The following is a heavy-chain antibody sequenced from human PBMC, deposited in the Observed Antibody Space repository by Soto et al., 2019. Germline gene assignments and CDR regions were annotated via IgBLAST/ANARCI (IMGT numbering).Heavy chain of an antibody. CDR1: GFTFSKSS. Sequence: SVKVTSETPGFTFSKSSVQWVRQARGQRLEWIGWVVVGSDNTRYAQNFQDRVTITRDMSTSTSYMELIILTSEHTAVYFCAAEIDDYADFIRWGR. D-gene: IGHD4-17*01. V-gene: IGHV1-58*01. CDR3: AAEIDDYADFIR. CDR2: VVVGSDNT. J-gene: IGHJ2*01.